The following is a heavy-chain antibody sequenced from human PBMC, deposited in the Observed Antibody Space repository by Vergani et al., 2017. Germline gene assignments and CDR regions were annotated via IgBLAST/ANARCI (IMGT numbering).Heavy chain of an antibody. CDR1: GGSISSYF. J-gene: IGHJ6*02. CDR3: ARVRRDDSSGYYYYYGMDV. D-gene: IGHD3-22*01. V-gene: IGHV4-59*08. Sequence: QVQLQESGPGLVKPSETLSLTCTVSGGSISSYFWGWIRRPPGKGLEWIASFHHTGMTYNNPSLKSRVTISVDTSKNQFSLKLSSVTAADTAVYYCARVRRDDSSGYYYYYGMDVWGQGTTVTVSS. CDR2: FHHTGMT.